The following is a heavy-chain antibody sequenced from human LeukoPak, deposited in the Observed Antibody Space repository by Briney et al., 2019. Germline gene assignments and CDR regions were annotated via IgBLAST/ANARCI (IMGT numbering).Heavy chain of an antibody. D-gene: IGHD1-7*01. V-gene: IGHV1-46*01. CDR3: ARVGNWNYGLLDV. Sequence: ASVKVSCKASGYTFTSYYMHWVRQAPGQGLEWMGIINPSGGSTSYAQKFQGRVTMTRDMSTSTVYMELSSLRAEDMAVYYCARVGNWNYGLLDVWGKGTTVTVSS. CDR1: GYTFTSYY. J-gene: IGHJ6*04. CDR2: INPSGGST.